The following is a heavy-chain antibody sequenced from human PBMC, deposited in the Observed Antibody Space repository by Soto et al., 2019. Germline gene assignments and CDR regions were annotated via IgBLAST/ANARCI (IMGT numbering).Heavy chain of an antibody. CDR2: VSAYNGNT. CDR3: ARRIAAAVDFDY. V-gene: IGHV1-18*01. CDR1: GYHFIRHG. D-gene: IGHD6-13*01. Sequence: VQLVQSGAGVKKPGASVKVSCQALGYHFIRHGNSWVRQAPGQGLEWMGGVSAYNGNTNYAQKLQGRVTMTTDTSTSTAYMELRSLRSDDTAVYYCARRIAAAVDFDYWGQGTLVTVSS. J-gene: IGHJ4*02.